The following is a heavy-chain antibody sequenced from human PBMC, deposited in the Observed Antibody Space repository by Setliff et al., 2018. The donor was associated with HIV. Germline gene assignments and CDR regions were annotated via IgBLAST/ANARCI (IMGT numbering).Heavy chain of an antibody. Sequence: SETLSLTCTVSGGSISSGSYYWGWVRQPPGKGLEWIGSVYYSGTTYYNPSLTSRVTISVDTSKNQFSLKLTSVTAADTALYYCARHFSIFGVAIISNDAFDIWGRGTMVTVSS. V-gene: IGHV4-39*01. J-gene: IGHJ3*02. CDR1: GGSISSGSYY. CDR3: ARHFSIFGVAIISNDAFDI. CDR2: VYYSGTT. D-gene: IGHD3-3*01.